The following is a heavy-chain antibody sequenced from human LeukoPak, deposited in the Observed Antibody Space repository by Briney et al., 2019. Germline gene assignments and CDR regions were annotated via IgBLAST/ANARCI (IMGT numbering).Heavy chain of an antibody. CDR2: IYHSGST. J-gene: IGHJ4*02. CDR3: ARVQYCGGDCYPYYSDY. Sequence: PSETLSLTCAVSGGSISSGGYSWSWIRQPPGKGLEWIGYIYHSGSTYYNPSLKSRVTISADRSKNQFSLKLSSVTAADTAVYYCARVQYCGGDCYPYYSDYWGQGTLVTVSS. D-gene: IGHD2-21*02. V-gene: IGHV4-30-2*01. CDR1: GGSISSGGYS.